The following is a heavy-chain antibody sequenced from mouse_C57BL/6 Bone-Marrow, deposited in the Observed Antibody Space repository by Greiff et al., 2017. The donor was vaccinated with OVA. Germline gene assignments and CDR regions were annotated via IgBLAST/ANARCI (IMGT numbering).Heavy chain of an antibody. J-gene: IGHJ3*01. Sequence: QVQLKQPGTELVKPGASVKLSCKASGYTFTSYWMHWVKQRPGQGLEWIGNINPSNGGTNYNEKFKSKATLTVDKSSSTAYMQLSSLTSEDSAVYYCARSGGQLRLPWFAYWGQGTLVTVSA. CDR3: ARSGGQLRLPWFAY. CDR1: GYTFTSYW. D-gene: IGHD3-2*02. CDR2: INPSNGGT. V-gene: IGHV1-53*01.